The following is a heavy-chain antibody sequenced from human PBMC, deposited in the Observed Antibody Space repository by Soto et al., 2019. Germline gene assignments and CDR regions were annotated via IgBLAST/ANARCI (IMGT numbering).Heavy chain of an antibody. CDR1: GGTFSSYA. V-gene: IGHV1-69*13. CDR2: LNPIFGTA. Sequence: SVKVSCKASGGTFSSYAISWVRQAPGQGLEWMGTLNPIFGTANYAQNFQGRVTITADESTSTAYMELNSLKSEDTAVYYCAREYSSPNWFDPWGQGTLVTVSS. D-gene: IGHD6-13*01. J-gene: IGHJ5*02. CDR3: AREYSSPNWFDP.